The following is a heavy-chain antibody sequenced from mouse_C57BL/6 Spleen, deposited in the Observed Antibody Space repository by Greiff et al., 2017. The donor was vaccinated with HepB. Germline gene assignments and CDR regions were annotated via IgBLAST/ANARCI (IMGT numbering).Heavy chain of an antibody. CDR1: GFTFSSYG. D-gene: IGHD1-1*01. CDR3: ARLFTTVVATDY. J-gene: IGHJ2*01. CDR2: ISSGGSYT. Sequence: EVMLVESGGDLVKPGGSLKLSWAASGFTFSSYGMFWVRRTPDKRREWVATISSGGSYTYYPALGKGRFTISRDNAKNTLYLQMSSLKSEDTAMYYCARLFTTVVATDYWGQGTTLTVSS. V-gene: IGHV5-6*01.